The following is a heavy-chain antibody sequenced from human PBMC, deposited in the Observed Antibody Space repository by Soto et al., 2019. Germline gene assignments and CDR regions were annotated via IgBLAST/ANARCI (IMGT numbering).Heavy chain of an antibody. CDR1: GGTFSSYA. D-gene: IGHD4-17*01. Sequence: SVKVSCKASGGTFSSYAISWVRQAPGQGLEWMGGIIPIFGTANYAQKFQGRVTITADESTSTAYMELSSLRSEDTAVYYCAIGSDYGDAEYFQHWGQGALVTVSS. J-gene: IGHJ1*01. CDR2: IIPIFGTA. V-gene: IGHV1-69*13. CDR3: AIGSDYGDAEYFQH.